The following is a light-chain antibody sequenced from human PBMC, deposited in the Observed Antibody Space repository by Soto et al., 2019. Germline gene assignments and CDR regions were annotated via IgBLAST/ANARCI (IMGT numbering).Light chain of an antibody. J-gene: IGLJ2*01. CDR1: TGAVTSDHF. CDR3: LLAYTGARV. V-gene: IGLV7-46*01. CDR2: DTN. Sequence: QAVVTQESSLTVYPGGTVTLTCGSSTGAVTSDHFPFWFQQKPGQAPRALIDDTNTRHSWTPARFSGSLLGGKAALTLSGAQPEDEADYYCLLAYTGARVVGGGTKLTVL.